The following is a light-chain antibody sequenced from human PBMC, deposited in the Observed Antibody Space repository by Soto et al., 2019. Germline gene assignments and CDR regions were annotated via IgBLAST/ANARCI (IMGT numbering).Light chain of an antibody. V-gene: IGKV3-11*01. CDR2: DTS. CDR3: QQRNSWPPTFT. CDR1: QSVSSS. J-gene: IGKJ5*01. Sequence: EIVATQSQATLSVSPAQRATLSCGAIQSVSSSLAWYQQKPGQAPRLLIYDTSIRATGIPARFSGSGSGTDFTLTISSLEPEDFAVYYCQQRNSWPPTFTFGQGTRLEIK.